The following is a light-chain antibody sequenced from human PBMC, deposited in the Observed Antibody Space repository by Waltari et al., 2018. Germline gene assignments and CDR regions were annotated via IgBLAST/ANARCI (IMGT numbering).Light chain of an antibody. CDR3: QMYVRLPVT. CDR1: QSVGRS. V-gene: IGKV3-20*01. Sequence: ETVLTQSPGTLSLSPGEGATPSCRASQSVGRSLVWYQQKPGRAPRLLIYGASIRATGIPDRFTGSGSGTDFRLTISRLEPEDSAVYYCQMYVRLPVTFGQGTKVEI. CDR2: GAS. J-gene: IGKJ1*01.